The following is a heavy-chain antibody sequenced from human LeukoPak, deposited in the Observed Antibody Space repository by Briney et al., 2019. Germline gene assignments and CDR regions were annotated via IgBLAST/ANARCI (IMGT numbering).Heavy chain of an antibody. CDR3: ATDGAGFDT. Sequence: GGPLRLSCAASGFTFNDYYRSWIRQAPGKGLEWLSYINIGGTNTHYADSVKGRFTISRDNAKKSLYLEMNNLRAEDTAVYYCATDGAGFDTWGQGVLVTVSS. J-gene: IGHJ5*02. CDR2: INIGGTNT. CDR1: GFTFNDYY. V-gene: IGHV3-11*01.